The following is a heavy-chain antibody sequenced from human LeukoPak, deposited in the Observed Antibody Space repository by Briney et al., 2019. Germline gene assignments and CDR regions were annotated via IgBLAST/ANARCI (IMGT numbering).Heavy chain of an antibody. CDR3: ARGRLGEMATITMFDY. J-gene: IGHJ4*02. Sequence: SETLSLTCAVFGGSFSGYYWSWIRQPPGKGLEWIGSIYHSGSTYYNPSLKSRVTISVDTSKNQFSLKLSSVTAADTAVYYCARGRLGEMATITMFDYWGQGTLVTVSS. V-gene: IGHV4-34*01. CDR1: GGSFSGYY. D-gene: IGHD5-24*01. CDR2: IYHSGST.